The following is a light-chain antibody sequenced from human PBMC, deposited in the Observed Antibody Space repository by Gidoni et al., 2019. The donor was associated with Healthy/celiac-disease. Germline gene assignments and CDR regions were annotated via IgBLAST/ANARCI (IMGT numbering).Light chain of an antibody. V-gene: IGKV4-1*01. CDR2: WAS. CDR1: QSVLYSSNNKNY. CDR3: QQYYSTPWT. J-gene: IGKJ1*01. Sequence: DIVMTQSPDSLAGSLGERATINCKSSQSVLYSSNNKNYLAWYQQKPGQPPKLLIYWASTRESGVPDRFSGSGSGTDFTLTISSLQAEDVAVDYCQQYYSTPWTFGQGTKVEIK.